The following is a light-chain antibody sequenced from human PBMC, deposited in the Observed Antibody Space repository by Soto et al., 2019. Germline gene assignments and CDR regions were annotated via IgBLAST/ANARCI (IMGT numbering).Light chain of an antibody. V-gene: IGLV2-14*01. Sequence: QSALTQPASVSGSPGQSITISCTGAVSGVGPSDSVSWYQQHPGKAPKFILYEVSYRPSGVSNRFSGSKSGNTASLTVSGLQAEDEADYYCSSHAGSNNLVFGGGTKLTVL. J-gene: IGLJ3*02. CDR3: SSHAGSNNLV. CDR1: VSGVGPSDS. CDR2: EVS.